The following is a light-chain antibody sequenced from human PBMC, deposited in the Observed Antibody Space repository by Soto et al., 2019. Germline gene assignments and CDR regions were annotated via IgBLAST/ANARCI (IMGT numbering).Light chain of an antibody. CDR2: RAS. J-gene: IGKJ1*01. CDR1: QAISSW. V-gene: IGKV1-5*03. CDR3: QHYSCHPEA. Sequence: DIHITQSPCTLSTSLFGSITITCRARQAISSWLAWYQQKPGKAPKLLIYRASTLKSGVPSRFSGSGSGTEFTLTISSLQPDDFAPYYCQHYSCHPEAFGQGTKVDI.